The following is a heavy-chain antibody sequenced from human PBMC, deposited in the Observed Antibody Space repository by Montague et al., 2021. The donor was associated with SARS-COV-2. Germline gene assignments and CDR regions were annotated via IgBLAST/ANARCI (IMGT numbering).Heavy chain of an antibody. CDR2: IYYSGTA. CDR1: GGSITYSSHY. J-gene: IGHJ5*01. CDR3: ARASFYYGSGSHYNNWFDS. V-gene: IGHV4-39*07. Sequence: SETLSLTCTMSGGSITYSSHYWGWIRLPPGKGLEWIGSIYYSGTAYYNASLKSRVTMSLDMSKNQLSLRLKSTTAADTAVYFCARASFYYGSGSHYNNWFDSWGQGTVVTVSS. D-gene: IGHD3-10*01.